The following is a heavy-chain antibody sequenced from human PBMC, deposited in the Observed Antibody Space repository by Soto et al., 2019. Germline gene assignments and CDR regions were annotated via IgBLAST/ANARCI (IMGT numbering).Heavy chain of an antibody. CDR1: GFTFTRYS. Sequence: KSGGSMRLSCAASGFTFTRYSMNWVRQAPGKGLEWVSSISSTTNYIYYGDSMKGRFTISRDNGKNSLYLEIHSLRAEDTAVYYCARESEDLTSKFAYSGQGALVTVSS. V-gene: IGHV3-21*06. CDR3: ARESEDLTSKFAY. J-gene: IGHJ4*02. CDR2: ISSTTNYI.